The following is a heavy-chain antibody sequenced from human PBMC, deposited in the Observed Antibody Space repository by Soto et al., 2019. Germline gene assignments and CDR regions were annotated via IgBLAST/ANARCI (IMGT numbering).Heavy chain of an antibody. CDR1: GYTFTSYD. CDR3: ARGGSYWARRNYFDY. D-gene: IGHD2-8*02. Sequence: QVQLVQSVAAMKKPGASVKVSCKASGYTFTSYDINCVLQAAGQVPDWMGSVTPSNGDTAFAQKYQGRVTVTSNTSRSTVYMELSSLRSDDTDVYYCARGGSYWARRNYFDYWGQGTLVTVSS. J-gene: IGHJ4*02. V-gene: IGHV1-8*02. CDR2: VTPSNGDT.